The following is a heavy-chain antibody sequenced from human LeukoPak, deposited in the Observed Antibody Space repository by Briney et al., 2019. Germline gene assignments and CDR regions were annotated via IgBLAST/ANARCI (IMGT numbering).Heavy chain of an antibody. D-gene: IGHD3-10*01. J-gene: IGHJ3*02. V-gene: IGHV1-69*05. CDR1: GGTFSSYA. Sequence: SVKVSCKASGGTFSSYAISWVRQAPGQGLEWMGGIIPIFGTANYAQKFQSRVTITTDESTSTAYMELSSLRSEDTAVYYCAREPQSGGAFVIWGQGTMVTVSS. CDR3: AREPQSGGAFVI. CDR2: IIPIFGTA.